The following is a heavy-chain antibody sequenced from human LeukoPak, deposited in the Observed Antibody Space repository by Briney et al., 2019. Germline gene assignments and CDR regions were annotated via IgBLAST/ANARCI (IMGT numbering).Heavy chain of an antibody. CDR2: IRYDGSNK. J-gene: IGHJ6*03. CDR1: GFTFSSYG. Sequence: GGSLRLSCAASGFTFSSYGIHWVRQAPGKGLEWVAFIRYDGSNKYYADSVKGRFTISRDNSKNTLYLQMNSLRAEDTAVYYCAKDNAGNALAYYYYMDVWGKGTTVTVSS. D-gene: IGHD1-1*01. CDR3: AKDNAGNALAYYYYMDV. V-gene: IGHV3-30*02.